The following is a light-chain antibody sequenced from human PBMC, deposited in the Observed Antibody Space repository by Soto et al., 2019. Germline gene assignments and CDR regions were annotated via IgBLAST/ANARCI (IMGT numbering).Light chain of an antibody. Sequence: EIVLTQSPATLSLSPGERATLSCRASQSVSSYLAWYQQKPGQAPRLPIYDASNRATGIPARFSGSGSGTDFTLTISSLEPEDFGVYYRQQRSDWPTITFGQGTRLE. J-gene: IGKJ5*01. CDR1: QSVSSY. V-gene: IGKV3-11*01. CDR2: DAS. CDR3: QQRSDWPTIT.